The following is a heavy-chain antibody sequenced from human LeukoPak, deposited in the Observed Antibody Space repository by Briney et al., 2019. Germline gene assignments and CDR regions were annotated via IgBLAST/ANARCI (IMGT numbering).Heavy chain of an antibody. Sequence: GSLRLSCAASGFTFSSYGMHWVRQAPGKGLEWVAVIWYDGSNKYYADSVKGRFTISGDNSKNTLYLQMNSLRAEDTAVYYCARGQCGGDCYSYYYYGMDVWGQGTTVTVSS. D-gene: IGHD2-21*02. J-gene: IGHJ6*02. CDR1: GFTFSSYG. CDR3: ARGQCGGDCYSYYYYGMDV. V-gene: IGHV3-33*01. CDR2: IWYDGSNK.